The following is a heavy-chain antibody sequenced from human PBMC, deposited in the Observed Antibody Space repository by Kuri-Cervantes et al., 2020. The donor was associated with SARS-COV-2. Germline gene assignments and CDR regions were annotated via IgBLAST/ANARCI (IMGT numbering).Heavy chain of an antibody. V-gene: IGHV4-61*01. Sequence: ESLKISCTVSGYSISSGYYRGWIRQPPGKGLEWIGYIYYSGSTNYNPSLKSRVTISVDTSKNQFSLKLSSVTAADTAVYYCARVIVGATDYYYYMDVWGKGTTVTVSS. CDR3: ARVIVGATDYYYYMDV. D-gene: IGHD1-26*01. J-gene: IGHJ6*03. CDR2: IYYSGST. CDR1: GYSISSGYY.